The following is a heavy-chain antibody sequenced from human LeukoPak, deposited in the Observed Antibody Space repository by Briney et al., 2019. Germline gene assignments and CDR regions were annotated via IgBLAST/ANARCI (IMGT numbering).Heavy chain of an antibody. J-gene: IGHJ3*02. D-gene: IGHD1-1*01. CDR2: IYYSGST. CDR3: AREITTDAFDI. V-gene: IGHV4-59*01. Sequence: SETLSLTCTVSGGSISSYYWSWIRQPPGKGLEWIGYIYYSGSTNYNPSLKSRVTISVDTSKNQFPLKLSSVTAADTAVYYCAREITTDAFDIWGQGTMVTVSS. CDR1: GGSISSYY.